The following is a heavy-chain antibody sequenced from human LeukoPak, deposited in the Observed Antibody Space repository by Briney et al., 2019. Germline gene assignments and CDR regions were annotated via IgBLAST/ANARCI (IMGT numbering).Heavy chain of an antibody. CDR2: MWYDGSNK. D-gene: IGHD6-6*01. V-gene: IGHV3-33*06. CDR3: AKGYYSSSYVDY. CDR1: GFTFSSYG. J-gene: IGHJ4*02. Sequence: GGSLRLSCAASGFTFSSYGMHWVRQAPGKGLEWVAVMWYDGSNKYYADSVKGRFTISRDNSKNTLYLQMKSLRAEDTAVYYCAKGYYSSSYVDYWGQGTLVTVSS.